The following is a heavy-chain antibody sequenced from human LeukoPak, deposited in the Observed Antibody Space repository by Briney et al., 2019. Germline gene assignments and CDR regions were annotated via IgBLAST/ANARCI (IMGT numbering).Heavy chain of an antibody. CDR1: GFTFDDYG. CDR2: INWNGGSK. V-gene: IGHV3-20*04. J-gene: IGHJ4*02. Sequence: GGSLRLSCAASGFTFDDYGMSWVRQAPGKGLEWVSGINWNGGSKGYADSVKGRFTISRDNAKNYLYLQMNSLRAEDTALYYCARAPEGLKYQLPPDYWGQGTLVTVSS. CDR3: ARAPEGLKYQLPPDY. D-gene: IGHD2-2*01.